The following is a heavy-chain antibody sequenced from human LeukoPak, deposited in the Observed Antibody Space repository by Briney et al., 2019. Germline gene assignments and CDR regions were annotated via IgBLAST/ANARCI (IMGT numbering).Heavy chain of an antibody. Sequence: ASVKVSCKASGYTFTGYYMHWVRQAPGQGLEGMGWINPNSGGTNYAQKFQGRVTMTRDMSTSTVYMELSSLRSEDTAVYYCARADTAADAFDIWGQGTMVTVSS. CDR3: ARADTAADAFDI. V-gene: IGHV1-2*02. D-gene: IGHD5-18*01. J-gene: IGHJ3*02. CDR2: INPNSGGT. CDR1: GYTFTGYY.